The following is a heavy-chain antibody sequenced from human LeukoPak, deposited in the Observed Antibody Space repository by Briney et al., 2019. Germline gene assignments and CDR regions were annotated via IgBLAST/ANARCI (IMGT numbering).Heavy chain of an antibody. CDR2: VYYSGTT. V-gene: IGHV4-38-2*02. Sequence: SETLSLTCTVSGYSISSGYYWGWIRQPPGKGLEWIGSVYYSGTTYYNPSLKSRVTISLDTSKNQFSLKLSSVTAADTAVYYCARDMDYGGNSFDYWGQGTLVTVSS. D-gene: IGHD4-23*01. CDR3: ARDMDYGGNSFDY. CDR1: GYSISSGYY. J-gene: IGHJ4*02.